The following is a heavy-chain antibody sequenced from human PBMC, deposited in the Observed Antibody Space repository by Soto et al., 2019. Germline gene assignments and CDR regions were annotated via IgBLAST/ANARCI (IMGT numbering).Heavy chain of an antibody. Sequence: GGSLRLSCAASGFTFSSYSMNWVRQAPGKGLEWVSYISSSSSTIYYADSVKGRFTISRDNAKNSLYLQMNSLRAEDTAVYYCATDIVVVPAANFQHWGQGTLVTVSS. CDR1: GFTFSSYS. CDR3: ATDIVVVPAANFQH. D-gene: IGHD2-2*01. J-gene: IGHJ1*01. CDR2: ISSSSSTI. V-gene: IGHV3-48*01.